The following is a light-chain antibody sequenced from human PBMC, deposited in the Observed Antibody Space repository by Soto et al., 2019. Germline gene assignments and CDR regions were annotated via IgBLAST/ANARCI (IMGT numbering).Light chain of an antibody. V-gene: IGKV3-15*01. Sequence: EVVVTQSPATLSVSPGERVTLSCRASQSVSTNLACYQQKPVQAPRHLISGDSTSATDIPAWLSGSRSGTAFTLTIGSLQTEGLVFYYRQQYNNEPLTFGGEAKVEIK. J-gene: IGKJ4*01. CDR2: GDS. CDR1: QSVSTN. CDR3: QQYNNEPLT.